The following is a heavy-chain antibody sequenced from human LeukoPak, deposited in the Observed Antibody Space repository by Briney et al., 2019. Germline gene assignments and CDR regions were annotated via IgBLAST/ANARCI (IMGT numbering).Heavy chain of an antibody. CDR2: IKEDGSEK. CDR3: AKNPKYYYDSSGYYLDY. V-gene: IGHV3-7*03. Sequence: GGSLRLSCAASGFTFRNFWLTWVRQAPGKGLEWVANIKEDGSEKYYIDSVKGRFTISRDNAKSSLFLQMNSLRVEDTAVYYCAKNPKYYYDSSGYYLDYWGQGTLVTVSS. J-gene: IGHJ4*02. CDR1: GFTFRNFW. D-gene: IGHD3-22*01.